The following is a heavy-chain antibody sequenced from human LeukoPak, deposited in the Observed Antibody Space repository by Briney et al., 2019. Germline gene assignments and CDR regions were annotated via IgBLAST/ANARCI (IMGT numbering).Heavy chain of an antibody. CDR3: ARDSGSSSSLWFDP. D-gene: IGHD6-6*01. J-gene: IGHJ5*02. V-gene: IGHV1-2*02. CDR2: INPNSGGT. Sequence: EASVKVSCKASGYTFTGYYMHWVRQAPGQGLEWMGWINPNSGGTNYAQKFQGRVTMTRDTSISTAYMELSRLRSDDTAVYYCARDSGSSSSLWFDPWDQGTLVTVSS. CDR1: GYTFTGYY.